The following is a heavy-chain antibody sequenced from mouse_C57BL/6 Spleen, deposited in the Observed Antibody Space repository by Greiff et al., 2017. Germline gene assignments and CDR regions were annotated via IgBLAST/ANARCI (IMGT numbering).Heavy chain of an antibody. V-gene: IGHV1-50*01. CDR2: IDPSDSYT. Sequence: QVQLQQPGAELVKPGASVKLSCKASGYTFTSYWMQWVKQRPGQGLEWIGEIDPSDSYTNYNQKFKGKATLTVDTSSSTAYMQLSSLTSEDSAVYYCARAPYYGSRRYYFDYWGQGTTLTVSS. CDR3: ARAPYYGSRRYYFDY. CDR1: GYTFTSYW. J-gene: IGHJ2*01. D-gene: IGHD1-1*01.